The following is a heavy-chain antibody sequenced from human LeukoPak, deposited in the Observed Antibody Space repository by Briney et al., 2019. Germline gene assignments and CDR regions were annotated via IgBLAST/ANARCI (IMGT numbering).Heavy chain of an antibody. V-gene: IGHV4-34*01. CDR3: ARGRTAMTMRRSYYMDV. CDR2: INHSGST. CDR1: GGSFSGYY. Sequence: SETLSLTCAVYGGSFSGYYWSWIRQPPGKGLDGIGEINHSGSTNYNPSLKSRVTISVDTSKNQFSLKLSSVTAADTAVYYCARGRTAMTMRRSYYMDVWGKGTTVTVSS. J-gene: IGHJ6*03. D-gene: IGHD5-18*01.